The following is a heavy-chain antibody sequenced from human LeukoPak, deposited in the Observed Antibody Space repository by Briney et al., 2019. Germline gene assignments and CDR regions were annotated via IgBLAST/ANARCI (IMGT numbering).Heavy chain of an antibody. CDR1: SGSFSDYY. D-gene: IGHD2-8*01. J-gene: IGHJ5*02. Sequence: PSETLSLTCAVYSGSFSDYYWTWIRQPPGKGLEWIGEINHGGSTTYNPSLKSRVSISLDTSTNQFSLKLRSVTAADTAVYYCARGRRSVLMVYAKYNWFDPWGQGTLVTVSS. CDR3: ARGRRSVLMVYAKYNWFDP. V-gene: IGHV4-34*01. CDR2: INHGGST.